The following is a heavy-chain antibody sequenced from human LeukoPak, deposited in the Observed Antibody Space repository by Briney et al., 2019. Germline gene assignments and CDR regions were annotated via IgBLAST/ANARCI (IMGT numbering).Heavy chain of an antibody. J-gene: IGHJ4*02. D-gene: IGHD4-17*01. CDR1: GGSISSFY. V-gene: IGHV4-59*01. Sequence: PSETLSLTCTVSGGSISSFYWSWIRHPPGKGLEWIGYIYYSGSTNYNPSLKSRVTMSQDTSKNQFSLKLSSVTAADTAVYYCARDLNPDYGDYVYWGQGTLVTVSS. CDR2: IYYSGST. CDR3: ARDLNPDYGDYVY.